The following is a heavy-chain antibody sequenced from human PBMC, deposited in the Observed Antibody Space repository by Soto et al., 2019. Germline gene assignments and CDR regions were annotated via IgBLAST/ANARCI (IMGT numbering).Heavy chain of an antibody. CDR2: ISAYNGNT. CDR1: GYTFTSYG. V-gene: IGHV1-18*01. Sequence: ASVKVSCKASGYTFTSYGISWVRQAPGQVLEWMGWISAYNGNTNYAQKLQGRVTMTTDTSTSTAYMELRSLRSDDTAVYYCARGGCSGGSCYEHYFDYWGQGTLVTVSS. D-gene: IGHD2-15*01. CDR3: ARGGCSGGSCYEHYFDY. J-gene: IGHJ4*02.